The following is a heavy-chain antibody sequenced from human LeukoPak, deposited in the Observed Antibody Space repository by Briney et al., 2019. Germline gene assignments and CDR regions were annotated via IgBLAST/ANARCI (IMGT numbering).Heavy chain of an antibody. CDR3: ARDRGSSGWYEFDY. J-gene: IGHJ4*02. V-gene: IGHV3-7*01. CDR1: GFTFRTCW. D-gene: IGHD6-19*01. Sequence: PGGSLRLSCAASGFTFRTCWMSWVRQAPGKGLEWVASINQGGGDTYYVESVKGRFTISRDNAMNSFFLQMSNLRVEDTAVYYCARDRGSSGWYEFDYWGQGTLVTVSS. CDR2: INQGGGDT.